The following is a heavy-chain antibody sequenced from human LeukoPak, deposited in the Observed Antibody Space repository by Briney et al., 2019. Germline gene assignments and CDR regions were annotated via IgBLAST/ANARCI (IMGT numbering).Heavy chain of an antibody. CDR1: GFTFSSYA. J-gene: IGHJ4*02. Sequence: PGGSLRLSCAASGFTFSSYAMSWGRQAPGKGLEWVSAISGSGGSTYYADSVKGRFTISRDNAKNTLYLQMNSLRAEDPAVYYCAKEAYYYGSGSYYHPLDYWGQGTLVPVSS. CDR2: ISGSGGST. D-gene: IGHD3-10*01. V-gene: IGHV3-23*01. CDR3: AKEAYYYGSGSYYHPLDY.